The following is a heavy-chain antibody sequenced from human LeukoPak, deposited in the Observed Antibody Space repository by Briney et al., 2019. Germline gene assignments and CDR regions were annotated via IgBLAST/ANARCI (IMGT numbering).Heavy chain of an antibody. D-gene: IGHD2-15*01. Sequence: ASVTVSFTSSGYTFTVYYMHWVRQAPGQGLEWMGWINPNSGGTNYAQKFQGRVTMTRDTSISTAYMELSRLRSDDTAVYYCASGGATLGFDYWGQGTLVTVSS. V-gene: IGHV1-2*02. CDR2: INPNSGGT. J-gene: IGHJ4*02. CDR3: ASGGATLGFDY. CDR1: GYTFTVYY.